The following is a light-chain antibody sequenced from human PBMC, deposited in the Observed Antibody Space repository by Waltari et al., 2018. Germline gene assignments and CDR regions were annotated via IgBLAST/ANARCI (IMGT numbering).Light chain of an antibody. CDR3: QQFNTGYS. J-gene: IGKJ2*01. Sequence: EIVMTLSPATLSVSPGGADTLSCRASRAIASNVAWYQQRPGQPLRLLIFDASTRATGIPERFSGSWSGPEFTLTISSLQSEDSAVYFCQQFNTGYSFGQGTKLEI. CDR1: RAIASN. V-gene: IGKV3-15*01. CDR2: DAS.